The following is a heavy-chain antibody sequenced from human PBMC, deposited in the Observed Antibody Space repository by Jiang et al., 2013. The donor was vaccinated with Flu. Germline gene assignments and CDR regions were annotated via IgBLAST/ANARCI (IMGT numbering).Heavy chain of an antibody. CDR3: ARDLLPSDYKEYYYAMDV. D-gene: IGHD4-11*01. CDR1: GFTFSSYG. V-gene: IGHV3-30*03. CDR2: ISYDGSNK. Sequence: GGVVQPGRSLRLSCAASGFTFSSYGMHWVRQAPGKGLEWVAVISYDGSNKYYADSVKGRFTISRDNSKNTLYLQMNSLRVEDTAVFYCARDLLPSDYKEYYYAMDVWGQGTTVTVSS. J-gene: IGHJ6*02.